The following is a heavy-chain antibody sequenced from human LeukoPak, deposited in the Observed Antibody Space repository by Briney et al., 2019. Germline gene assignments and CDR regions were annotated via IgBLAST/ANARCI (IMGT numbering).Heavy chain of an antibody. D-gene: IGHD6-19*01. V-gene: IGHV3-30*04. CDR3: ARDGGYSRGWTYGAGDY. J-gene: IGHJ4*02. CDR2: ISNDGSDK. CDR1: GFTFSSYV. Sequence: PGRSLRLSCAASGFTFSSYVMHWVRQAPGKGLECAAVISNDGSDKYYADSVKGRFTISRDNSKNTLYLQMNSLRAEDTALYYCARDGGYSRGWTYGAGDYWGQGTLVTVSS.